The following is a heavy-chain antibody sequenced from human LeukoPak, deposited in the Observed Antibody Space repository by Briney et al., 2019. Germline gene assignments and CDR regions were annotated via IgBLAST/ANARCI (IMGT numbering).Heavy chain of an antibody. CDR1: GCTFSSYV. CDR3: ARATPIGRSYPFDY. V-gene: IGHV3-48*03. Sequence: PGGSLRLSCAAPGCTFSSYVMNWVRQAPGEGLEWVSYISSSGGTIYYADSVKGRFTISRDTAKNSLYLQMNSLRAEDTAVYYCARATPIGRSYPFDYWGQGTLVTVSS. CDR2: ISSSGGTI. D-gene: IGHD1-26*01. J-gene: IGHJ4*02.